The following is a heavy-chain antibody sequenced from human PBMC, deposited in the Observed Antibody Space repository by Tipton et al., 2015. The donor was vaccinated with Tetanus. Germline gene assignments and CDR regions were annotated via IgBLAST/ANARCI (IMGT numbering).Heavy chain of an antibody. J-gene: IGHJ4*02. CDR3: ARDQARGARGWNYFDF. CDR2: IYSSGST. CDR1: GVSISGGRYY. D-gene: IGHD1-26*01. Sequence: TLSLTCSVSGVSISGGRYYWSWIRQRPGKGLEWIGDIYSSGSTYTDPSLKGRVTISVDTSKNQLSLRVNSVTAADPAVYYCARDQARGARGWNYFDFWGLGTLVTVSS. V-gene: IGHV4-31*03.